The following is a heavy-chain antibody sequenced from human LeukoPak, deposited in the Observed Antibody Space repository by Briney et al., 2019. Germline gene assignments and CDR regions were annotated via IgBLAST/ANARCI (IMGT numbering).Heavy chain of an antibody. Sequence: PSETLSLTCTVSGGSISSYYWSWIRQPAGKGLEWIGRIYTSGSTNYNPSLKSRVTISVDTSKNQFSLKLSSVTAADTAVYYCARRKRGILTGDDAFDIWGQGTMVTVSS. D-gene: IGHD3-9*01. J-gene: IGHJ3*02. V-gene: IGHV4-4*07. CDR2: IYTSGST. CDR3: ARRKRGILTGDDAFDI. CDR1: GGSISSYY.